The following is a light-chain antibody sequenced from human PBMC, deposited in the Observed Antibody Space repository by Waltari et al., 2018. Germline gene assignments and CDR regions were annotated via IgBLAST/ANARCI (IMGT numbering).Light chain of an antibody. Sequence: SYELTQPSSVSVSPGQTARTTCSGDVLAKTYARWFQQKPGQAPLVVIYKDSERPSGIPERFSGSSSGTTVTLTVSGAQVDDEADYYCYSAADNSLVFGGGTKLTVL. CDR3: YSAADNSLV. CDR1: VLAKTY. CDR2: KDS. J-gene: IGLJ2*01. V-gene: IGLV3-27*01.